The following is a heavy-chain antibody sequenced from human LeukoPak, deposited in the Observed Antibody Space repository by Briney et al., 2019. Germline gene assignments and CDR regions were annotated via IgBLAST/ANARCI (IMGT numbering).Heavy chain of an antibody. CDR1: EFTFSNYA. CDR2: MSFDGNNK. CDR3: ASQIIAVAVGVFDY. D-gene: IGHD6-19*01. J-gene: IGHJ4*02. Sequence: GGSLRLSCAASEFTFSNYAMHWVRQAPGKGLEWVAVMSFDGNNKHYADSVKGRFIISRDNSKNTLYLQMNSLRAEDTAVYYCASQIIAVAVGVFDYWGQGTLVTVSS. V-gene: IGHV3-30*04.